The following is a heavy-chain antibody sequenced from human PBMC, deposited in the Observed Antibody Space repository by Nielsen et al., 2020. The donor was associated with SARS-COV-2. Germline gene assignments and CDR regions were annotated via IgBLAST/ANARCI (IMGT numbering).Heavy chain of an antibody. CDR1: GGSISSSNW. CDR2: IYHSGST. CDR3: ARAPGTQLWRSYDAFDI. D-gene: IGHD5-18*01. J-gene: IGHJ3*02. V-gene: IGHV4-4*02. Sequence: LREPLSLTCAVSGGSISSSNWWSWVRQPPGKGLEWIGEIYHSGSTNYNPSLKSRVTISVDKSKNQFSLKLSSVTAADTAVYYCARAPGTQLWRSYDAFDIWGQGTVVTVSS.